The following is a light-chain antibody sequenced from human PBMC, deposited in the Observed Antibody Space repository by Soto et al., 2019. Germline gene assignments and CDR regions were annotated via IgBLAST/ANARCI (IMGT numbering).Light chain of an antibody. CDR3: QQYSNWKT. CDR1: RTVGSK. Sequence: EIVMTQSPATLSVSPAERVTLSCRASRTVGSKLAWYQQKPGQAPRLLISDASTRATGIPARFSGSGSGTEFTLTISSLQSEDFAVYYCQQYSNWKTFGQGTKLEIK. V-gene: IGKV3-15*01. CDR2: DAS. J-gene: IGKJ2*01.